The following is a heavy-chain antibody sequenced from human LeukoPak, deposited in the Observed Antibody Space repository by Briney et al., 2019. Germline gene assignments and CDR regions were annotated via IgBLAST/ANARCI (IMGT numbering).Heavy chain of an antibody. D-gene: IGHD1-26*01. Sequence: PGGSPRLSCAASGFTFDDYAMHWVRQDPGKGLEWVSGISWSSANVGYADSVKGRFTISRDNAKNSLYLQMNSLRVEDTALYYCAKDMGSGSYKGFLDYWGQGTLVTVSS. CDR3: AKDMGSGSYKGFLDY. J-gene: IGHJ4*02. CDR1: GFTFDDYA. CDR2: ISWSSANV. V-gene: IGHV3-9*01.